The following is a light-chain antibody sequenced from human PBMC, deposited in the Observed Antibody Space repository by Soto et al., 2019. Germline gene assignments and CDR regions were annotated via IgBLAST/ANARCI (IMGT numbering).Light chain of an antibody. Sequence: QSVLTQPPSVSGAPGQRVTISCTGNNSKLGAGYDVHWYQQLPGAAPKLVVFGNRNRPSGVPERFSGSKSGTSASLAITGLQAEDEADYYCQAYDYSLTAFVFGGGTHLTVL. CDR2: GNR. V-gene: IGLV1-40*01. J-gene: IGLJ3*02. CDR3: QAYDYSLTAFV. CDR1: NSKLGAGYD.